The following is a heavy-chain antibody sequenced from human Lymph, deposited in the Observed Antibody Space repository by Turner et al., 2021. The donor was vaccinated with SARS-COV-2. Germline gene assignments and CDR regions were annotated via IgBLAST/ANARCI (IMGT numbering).Heavy chain of an antibody. Sequence: QVQLVESGGGVVQPGRSLRLSCAASGFTFSTYATHWVRQAAGKGLEWVAVISYDGSNKYYADSVKGRFTISRDNSKNTMYLQMNSLRAEDTAVYYCARYGSGGYFYYGLDVWGQGTTVTVSS. V-gene: IGHV3-30*04. CDR1: GFTFSTYA. CDR3: ARYGSGGYFYYGLDV. CDR2: ISYDGSNK. J-gene: IGHJ6*02. D-gene: IGHD3-10*01.